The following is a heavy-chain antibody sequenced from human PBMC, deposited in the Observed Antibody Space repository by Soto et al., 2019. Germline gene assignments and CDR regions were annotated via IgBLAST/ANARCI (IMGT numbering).Heavy chain of an antibody. D-gene: IGHD4-17*01. CDR3: ASYYGHLDVFDI. CDR2: IYYSGST. J-gene: IGHJ3*02. V-gene: IGHV4-59*01. Sequence: PSETLSLTCTVSGGSISSYYWSWIRQPPGKGLEWIGYIYYSGSTNYNPSLKSRVTISVDTSKNQFSLKLSSVTAADTAVYYCASYYGHLDVFDIWGQGTMVTVS. CDR1: GGSISSYY.